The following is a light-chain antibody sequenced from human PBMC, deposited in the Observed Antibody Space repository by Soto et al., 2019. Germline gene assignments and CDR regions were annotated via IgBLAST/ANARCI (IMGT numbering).Light chain of an antibody. CDR2: DAS. J-gene: IGKJ1*01. V-gene: IGKV3-11*01. Sequence: EIVLTQSPATLSLSPGERATLSCRASQSVSSYLAWYQQKPGQAPRLLIYDASNRATGIPARFSGSGSGTDFTLTISSLEPEDFAVYSCQQPSNWPPTFCQWT. CDR3: QQPSNWPPT. CDR1: QSVSSY.